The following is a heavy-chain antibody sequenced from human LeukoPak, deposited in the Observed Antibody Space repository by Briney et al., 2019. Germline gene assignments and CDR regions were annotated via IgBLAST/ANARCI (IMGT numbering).Heavy chain of an antibody. D-gene: IGHD2-2*01. CDR2: INPNSGGT. V-gene: IGHV1-2*02. CDR3: AREWRDIVVVPAARSAFDI. J-gene: IGHJ3*02. Sequence: ASVKVSCKASGYTFTGYYMHWVRQAPGQGLEWMGWINPNSGGTNYAQKFQGRVTMTRDTSISTDYMELSRLRSDDTAVYYCAREWRDIVVVPAARSAFDIWGQGTMVTVAS. CDR1: GYTFTGYY.